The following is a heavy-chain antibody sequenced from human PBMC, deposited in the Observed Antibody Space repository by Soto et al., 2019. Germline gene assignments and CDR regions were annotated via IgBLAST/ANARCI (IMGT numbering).Heavy chain of an antibody. CDR3: ARELIRITMIHDAFDI. J-gene: IGHJ3*02. Sequence: ASETLSLTCTFSGGSISSGGYYWSWIRQHPGKGLEWIGYIYYSGSTYYNPSLKSRVTISVDTSKNQFSLKLSSVTAADTAVYYCARELIRITMIHDAFDIWGQGTMVTVSS. CDR1: GGSISSGGYY. CDR2: IYYSGST. V-gene: IGHV4-31*03. D-gene: IGHD3-22*01.